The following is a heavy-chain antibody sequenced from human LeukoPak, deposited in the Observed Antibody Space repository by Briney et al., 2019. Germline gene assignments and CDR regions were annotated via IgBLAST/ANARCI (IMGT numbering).Heavy chain of an antibody. D-gene: IGHD2-2*01. J-gene: IGHJ4*02. Sequence: GGSLRLSCAASGFTFSSYSMNWVRQAPGKGLEWVSSISSSSSYIYYADSVKGRFTISRDNAKNSLYLQMNSLRAEDTAVYYCARDAHCSSTSCYPATFDYWGQGTLVTVSS. CDR2: ISSSSSYI. CDR3: ARDAHCSSTSCYPATFDY. CDR1: GFTFSSYS. V-gene: IGHV3-21*01.